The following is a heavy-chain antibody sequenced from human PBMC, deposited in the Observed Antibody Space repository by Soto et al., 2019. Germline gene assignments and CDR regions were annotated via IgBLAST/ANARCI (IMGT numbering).Heavy chain of an antibody. D-gene: IGHD3-10*01. CDR3: ARHRMVRVSAPYYYYMDV. J-gene: IGHJ6*03. V-gene: IGHV5-51*01. CDR1: GYSFTSYW. CDR2: IYPGDSDT. Sequence: PGESLKISCKGSGYSFTSYWIGWVRQMPGKGLEWMGIIYPGDSDTRYSPSFQGQVTISADKSISTAYLQWSSLKASDTAMYYCARHRMVRVSAPYYYYMDVWGKGTTVTVSS.